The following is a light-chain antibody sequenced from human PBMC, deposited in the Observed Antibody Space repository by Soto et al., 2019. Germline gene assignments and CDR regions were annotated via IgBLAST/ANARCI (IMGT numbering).Light chain of an antibody. CDR1: QRITNS. CDR2: AAP. CDR3: QQTCSPPFT. J-gene: IGKJ3*01. V-gene: IGKV1-39*01. Sequence: DIQMTQSPSSLSASVGDRVTIPCRASQRITNSLNWYQQKPGRAPNLLIYAAPSLQRGAPSRFSGSGSGTDFTLTISSLQPDDFATYYCQQTCSPPFTFGPGTKVDIK.